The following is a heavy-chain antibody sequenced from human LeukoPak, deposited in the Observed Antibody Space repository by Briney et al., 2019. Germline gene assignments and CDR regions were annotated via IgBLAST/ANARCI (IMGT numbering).Heavy chain of an antibody. V-gene: IGHV3-23*01. CDR1: GFTFSSYA. J-gene: IGHJ4*02. D-gene: IGHD3-22*01. Sequence: GGSLRLSCAASGFTFSSYAMSWVRQAPGKGLEWVSAISCSGGSTYYADSVKGRFTISRDNSKNTLYLQMNSLGADDTAVYYCAKEVDEYFYDNTGYLDYWGQGTLVTVSS. CDR2: ISCSGGST. CDR3: AKEVDEYFYDNTGYLDY.